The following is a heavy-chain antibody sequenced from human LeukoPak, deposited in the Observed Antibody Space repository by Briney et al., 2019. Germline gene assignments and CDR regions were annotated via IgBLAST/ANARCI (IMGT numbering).Heavy chain of an antibody. CDR1: GGSFSGYY. V-gene: IGHV4-34*01. CDR2: INHSGST. D-gene: IGHD6-13*01. J-gene: IGHJ6*04. CDR3: ARGGYSSSWSRYYYYYYGMDV. Sequence: SETLSLTCAVYGGSFSGYYWSWIRQPPGKGLEWIGEINHSGSTNYNPSLKSRDTISVDTSKNQFSLKLSSVTAADTAVYYCARGGYSSSWSRYYYYYYGMDVWGKGTTVTVSS.